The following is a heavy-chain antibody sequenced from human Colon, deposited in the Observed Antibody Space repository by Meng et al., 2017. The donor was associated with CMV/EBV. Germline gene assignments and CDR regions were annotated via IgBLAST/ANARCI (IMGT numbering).Heavy chain of an antibody. Sequence: GESLKISCAASGFTFNIYDIHWVRQAPGKGLEWVSFIYSGGNTYYTDSVKGRFTISRDNSMNTVSLQMNSLREEDTAVYYCTRDVLGSSSSSVAFDIWGQGTVVTVSS. CDR3: TRDVLGSSSSSVAFDI. J-gene: IGHJ3*02. V-gene: IGHV3-NL1*01. CDR2: IYSGGNT. D-gene: IGHD6-6*01. CDR1: GFTFNIYD.